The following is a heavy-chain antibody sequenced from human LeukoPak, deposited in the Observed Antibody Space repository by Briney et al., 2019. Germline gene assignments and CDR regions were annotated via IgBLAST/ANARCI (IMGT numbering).Heavy chain of an antibody. V-gene: IGHV4-59*01. D-gene: IGHD1-1*01. Sequence: PSETLSLTCIVSGGSIGTYYWSWIRQSPGKGLEWIGYIYVTGSTRYNPYLQSRVTISVDTSKNQFSLKLSSVTAADTAVYYCARARTTGTTGYYGMDVWGQGTTVTVSS. CDR2: IYVTGST. CDR1: GGSIGTYY. CDR3: ARARTTGTTGYYGMDV. J-gene: IGHJ6*02.